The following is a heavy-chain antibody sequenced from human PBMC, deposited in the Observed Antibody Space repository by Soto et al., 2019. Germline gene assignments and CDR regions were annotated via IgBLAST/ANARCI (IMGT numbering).Heavy chain of an antibody. J-gene: IGHJ4*02. CDR1: GFTFSSYA. CDR2: ISGSGGST. CDR3: ANPRLLWGSVRYALFDY. D-gene: IGHD3-10*01. V-gene: IGHV3-23*01. Sequence: EVQLLESGGGLVQPGGSLRLSCAASGFTFSSYAMSWVRQAPGKGLEWVSAISGSGGSTYYADSVKGRFTISRDNSKNSLYLQMNSLRAEDTAVYYCANPRLLWGSVRYALFDYWGQGTLVTVAS.